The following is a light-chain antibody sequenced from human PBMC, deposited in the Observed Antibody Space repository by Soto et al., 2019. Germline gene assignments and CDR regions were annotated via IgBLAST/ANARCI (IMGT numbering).Light chain of an antibody. CDR3: QQRSNWPRT. CDR1: QSVSSY. V-gene: IGKV3-11*01. J-gene: IGKJ1*01. CDR2: DAS. Sequence: EIVLTQSPATLSLSPGERATLSCRASQSVSSYLAWYQQKPGQAPRLLIYDASNRATGIPARFSGSGSGTDCTLTISSLESEDFAVYYCQQRSNWPRTFGQGTKVEIK.